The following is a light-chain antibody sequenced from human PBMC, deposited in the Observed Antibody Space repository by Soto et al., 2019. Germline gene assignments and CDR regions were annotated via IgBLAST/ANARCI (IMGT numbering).Light chain of an antibody. V-gene: IGKV1-9*01. Sequence: DFQLTQSPSFLSASVGDRVTITCRASQGISSYLAWYQQKPGKAPKLLIYAASTLQSGVPSRFSGSGSGTEFTLTISSLQPEDFATYYCQQLNSYFALTFGGGTKVEIK. J-gene: IGKJ4*01. CDR2: AAS. CDR3: QQLNSYFALT. CDR1: QGISSY.